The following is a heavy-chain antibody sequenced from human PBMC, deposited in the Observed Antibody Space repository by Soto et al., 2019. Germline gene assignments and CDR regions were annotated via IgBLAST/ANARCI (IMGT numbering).Heavy chain of an antibody. Sequence: QVQLVQSGAEVKKPGASVKVSCKASGYTFTSYAMHWVRQAPGQRLEWMGWINAGNGNTKYSQKFQGRVTITRDTSASTAYTELSSLRSEDTAVYYCARCAANVLLWFGEFDYWGQGTLVTVSS. CDR2: INAGNGNT. J-gene: IGHJ4*02. CDR3: ARCAANVLLWFGEFDY. CDR1: GYTFTSYA. D-gene: IGHD3-10*01. V-gene: IGHV1-3*01.